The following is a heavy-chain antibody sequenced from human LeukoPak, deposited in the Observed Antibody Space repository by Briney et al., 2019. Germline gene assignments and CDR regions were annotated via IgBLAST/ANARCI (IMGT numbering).Heavy chain of an antibody. CDR3: ARNPNRGTFDI. J-gene: IGHJ3*02. D-gene: IGHD6-13*01. CDR1: GFTFSSYR. V-gene: IGHV3-7*01. Sequence: GGSLRLSCTASGFTFSSYRLNWVRQAPGKGLEWVANINQDGSAQYYVDSVKGRFTISRDNAKNSQYLQMNSLRAEDTAVYYCARNPNRGTFDIWGQGTMVIVSS. CDR2: INQDGSAQ.